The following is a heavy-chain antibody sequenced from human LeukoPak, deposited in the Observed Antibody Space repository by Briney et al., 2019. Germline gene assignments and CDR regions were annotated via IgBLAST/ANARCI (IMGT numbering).Heavy chain of an antibody. CDR1: GFTFSSYA. Sequence: PGGSLRLSCAASGFTFSSYAMHWVRQAPGKGLEWVAVISYDGSNKYYADSVKGRFTISRDNSKNTLYLQMNSLRAEDTAVYYCARGVGAAPDFDYWGQGTLVTVSS. CDR2: ISYDGSNK. J-gene: IGHJ4*02. CDR3: ARGVGAAPDFDY. D-gene: IGHD1-26*01. V-gene: IGHV3-30*04.